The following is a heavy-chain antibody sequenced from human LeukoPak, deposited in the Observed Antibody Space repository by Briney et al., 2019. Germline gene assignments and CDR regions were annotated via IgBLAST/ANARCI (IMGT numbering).Heavy chain of an antibody. J-gene: IGHJ3*02. Sequence: GGSLRPSCAASGFTFSSYDMHWVRQAPGKGLEWVALIWYDGSNKNYADSVKGRSTISRDNSKNTLFLQMNSLRAEDTAVYYCAREASDAFDIWGQGTMVTVSS. CDR1: GFTFSSYD. CDR3: AREASDAFDI. CDR2: IWYDGSNK. V-gene: IGHV3-33*01.